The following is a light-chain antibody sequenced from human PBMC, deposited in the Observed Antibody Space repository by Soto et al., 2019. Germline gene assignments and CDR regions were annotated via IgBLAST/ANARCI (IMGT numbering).Light chain of an antibody. CDR2: WAS. J-gene: IGKJ2*01. CDR3: QQYYSTPYT. CDR1: QSVLYSSNNKNY. Sequence: DIVMTQSPDPLAVSLGERATINCKSSQSVLYSSNNKNYLAWYQQKPGQPPKLLIYWASTRESGVPDRFSGSGSGTDFTLTISSLQVEDVAVYYCQQYYSTPYTFGQGTKLEIK. V-gene: IGKV4-1*01.